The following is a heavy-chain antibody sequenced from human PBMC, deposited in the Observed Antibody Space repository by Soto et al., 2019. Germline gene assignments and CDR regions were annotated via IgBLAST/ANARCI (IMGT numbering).Heavy chain of an antibody. D-gene: IGHD1-26*01. CDR1: GYTFTGYY. CDR2: INPKSGGT. CDR3: AVGVGASEGMDV. Sequence: QVQLVQSGAEVKKPGASVKVSCKASGYTFTGYYMHWVRQAPGQGLEWMGWINPKSGGTNYAQKFQGRVTMTRDTSISTADMELTRLISDDTAVDYYAVGVGASEGMDVWCRGTTVTVSS. J-gene: IGHJ6*02. V-gene: IGHV1-2*02.